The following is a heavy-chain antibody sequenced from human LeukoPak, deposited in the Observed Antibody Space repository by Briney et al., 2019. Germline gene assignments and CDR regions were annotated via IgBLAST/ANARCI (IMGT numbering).Heavy chain of an antibody. CDR1: GGSFSGYY. V-gene: IGHV4-34*01. J-gene: IGHJ4*02. CDR2: INHSGSN. D-gene: IGHD3-22*01. Sequence: SETLSLTCAVYGGSFSGYYWYWIRQPPGKGLEWIGEINHSGSNTYTPSLKSRVTISVDTSKNQFSLKLSSVTAADTAVYYCARVPEYYDSSFFDYWGQGTLVTVSS. CDR3: ARVPEYYDSSFFDY.